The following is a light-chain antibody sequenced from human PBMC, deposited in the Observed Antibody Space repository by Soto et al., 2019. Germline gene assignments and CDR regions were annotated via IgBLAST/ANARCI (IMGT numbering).Light chain of an antibody. CDR1: QGISNY. V-gene: IGKV1-27*01. CDR3: QKYNSAPFT. CDR2: GAS. J-gene: IGKJ3*01. Sequence: DIQITQSPSSLSASVVDGVTITCRASQGISNYLAWYQQQPGKVPKLLIYGASTLQSGVPSRFTGSGSGTDFTLTINGLQPEDVATYYCQKYNSAPFTFGPGTKVDIK.